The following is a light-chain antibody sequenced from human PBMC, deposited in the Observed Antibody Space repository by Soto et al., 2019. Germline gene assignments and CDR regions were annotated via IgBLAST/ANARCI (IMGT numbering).Light chain of an antibody. V-gene: IGLV1-47*01. CDR3: AAGDDGLSALYV. CDR2: RNN. Sequence: QSVLTQPPSASGTPGQRVTISCSGSSSNIGSNYVYWYQQLPGTAPKLLIYRNNQRPSGVPDRFSGSKSGTSAPLAISGLRSEVEADYYCAAGDDGLSALYVFGSGTKVTVL. J-gene: IGLJ1*01. CDR1: SSNIGSNY.